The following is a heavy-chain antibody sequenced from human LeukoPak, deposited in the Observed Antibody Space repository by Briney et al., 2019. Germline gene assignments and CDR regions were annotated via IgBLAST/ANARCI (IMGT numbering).Heavy chain of an antibody. D-gene: IGHD2-2*01. J-gene: IGHJ6*02. CDR2: IYYSGST. V-gene: IGHV4-59*01. CDR1: GGSISSYH. Sequence: PSETLSLTCIVSGGSISSYHWSWIRQPPGKGLEWIGYIYYSGSTNYNPSLKSRVTISVDTSKNQFSLKVSSVTAADTAVYYCARIRSTSPYRYTMDVWGQGTTVTVSS. CDR3: ARIRSTSPYRYTMDV.